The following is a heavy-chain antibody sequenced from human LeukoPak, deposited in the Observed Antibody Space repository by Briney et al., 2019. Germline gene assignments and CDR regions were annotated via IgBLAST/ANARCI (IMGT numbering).Heavy chain of an antibody. D-gene: IGHD2-2*01. CDR1: VYTFTDHF. Sequence: SVKVSCESSVYTFTDHFIHWVRQAPGQGHEWMGRIIPILGIANYEHKFQGRVTITADKSTSTAYMELSSLRSENTAVYYCARLFKSQYCSSTSCYLGTDYWGQGTLVTVSS. CDR3: ARLFKSQYCSSTSCYLGTDY. J-gene: IGHJ4*02. V-gene: IGHV1-69*02. CDR2: IIPILGIA.